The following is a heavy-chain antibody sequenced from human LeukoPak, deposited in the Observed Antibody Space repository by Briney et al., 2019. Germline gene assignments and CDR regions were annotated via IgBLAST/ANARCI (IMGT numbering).Heavy chain of an antibody. J-gene: IGHJ4*02. V-gene: IGHV3-74*01. D-gene: IGHD5-18*01. CDR2: INEDGTSA. CDR1: GFGFSVYW. Sequence: GGSLRLSCAASGFGFSVYWMHWVRQAPGKGLVWVAHINEDGTSASHADSVKGRFTISRDNAKNTLYLQMNSLTVEDTAVYYCARVPTNSYGFGQWGQASLVTVSP. CDR3: ARVPTNSYGFGQ.